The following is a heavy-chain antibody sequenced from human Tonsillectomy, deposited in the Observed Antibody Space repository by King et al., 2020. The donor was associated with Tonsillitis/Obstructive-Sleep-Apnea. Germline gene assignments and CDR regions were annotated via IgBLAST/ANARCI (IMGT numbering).Heavy chain of an antibody. CDR2: SYYSGNT. D-gene: IGHD4-17*01. Sequence: VQLQESGPGLVKPSQTLSLTCTVSGGSISSGGYYWSWIRQHPGKGLEWIGYSYYSGNTYYNPSLKSRVTISVDTSKNQFSLKVSSVTAADTAVYYCASEVTTGAFNYWGQGTVVTVSA. CDR1: GGSISSGGYY. J-gene: IGHJ4*02. V-gene: IGHV4-31*03. CDR3: ASEVTTGAFNY.